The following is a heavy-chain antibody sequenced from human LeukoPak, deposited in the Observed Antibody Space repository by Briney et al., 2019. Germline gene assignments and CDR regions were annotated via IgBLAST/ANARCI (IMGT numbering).Heavy chain of an antibody. Sequence: GGSLRLSCVASGFTFSNYLMNWVRQAPGKGLEWVSGISHSGSSIYYADSVKGRFTISRDNSKNTLYLQMDRLRVEDTAVYYCAKDKWDEYYFDYWGQGTLVTVSS. CDR1: GFTFSNYL. CDR2: ISHSGSSI. J-gene: IGHJ4*02. CDR3: AKDKWDEYYFDY. D-gene: IGHD1-26*01. V-gene: IGHV3-23*01.